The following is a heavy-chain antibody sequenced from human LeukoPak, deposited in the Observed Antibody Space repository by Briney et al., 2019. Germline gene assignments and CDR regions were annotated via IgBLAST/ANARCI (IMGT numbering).Heavy chain of an antibody. D-gene: IGHD1-1*01. Sequence: GGSLRLSCAASGFSFSKVWMNWVRQAPGKGLEWVGRIKTKGDGGTTDYAAPVKGRITISRDDPKNTLYLQMNSLKTEDTAVYYCPTGGQREYWGQGTLVTVSS. CDR2: IKTKGDGGTT. V-gene: IGHV3-15*01. J-gene: IGHJ4*02. CDR3: PTGGQREY. CDR1: GFSFSKVW.